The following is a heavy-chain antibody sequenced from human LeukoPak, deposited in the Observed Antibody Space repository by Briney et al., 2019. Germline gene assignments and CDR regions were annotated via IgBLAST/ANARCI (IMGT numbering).Heavy chain of an antibody. V-gene: IGHV1-2*02. D-gene: IGHD6-13*01. CDR2: INPNSGGT. CDR3: ARSEAAAGWQLCAFDI. Sequence: ASVKVSCKASGYNFTGYYMHWVRQAPGQGLEWMGWINPNSGGTNYAQTFQGRVTMTRDTSISTAYMELSRLRSDDTAVYYCARSEAAAGWQLCAFDIWGQGTMVTVSS. J-gene: IGHJ3*02. CDR1: GYNFTGYY.